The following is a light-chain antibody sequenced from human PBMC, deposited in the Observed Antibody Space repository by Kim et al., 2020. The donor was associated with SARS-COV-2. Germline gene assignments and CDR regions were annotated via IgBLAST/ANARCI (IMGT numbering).Light chain of an antibody. Sequence: VSPGERATRSCRASQSVRSNLAWYQQKPGQAPRLLIYGASTRATGVPARFSGSGSGTEFTLTISSLQSEDFAVYYCQQYTTWRGAFGQGTKVDIK. CDR1: QSVRSN. V-gene: IGKV3-15*01. CDR3: QQYTTWRGA. CDR2: GAS. J-gene: IGKJ1*01.